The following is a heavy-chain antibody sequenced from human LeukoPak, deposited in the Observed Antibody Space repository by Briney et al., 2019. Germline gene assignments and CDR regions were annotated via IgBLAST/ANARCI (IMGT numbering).Heavy chain of an antibody. Sequence: SETLSLTCTVSGGSISSYYWSWIRQPPGKGLEWIGYIYYSGSTNYNPSLKSRVTISVDTSKNQFSLKLSSVTAADTAVYYCANSYYRSWYTYYFDYWGQGTLVTVSS. CDR3: ANSYYRSWYTYYFDY. CDR1: GGSISSYY. CDR2: IYYSGST. J-gene: IGHJ4*02. D-gene: IGHD6-13*01. V-gene: IGHV4-59*08.